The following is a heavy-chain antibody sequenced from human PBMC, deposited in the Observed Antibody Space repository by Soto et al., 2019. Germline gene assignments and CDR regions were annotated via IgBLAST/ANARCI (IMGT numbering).Heavy chain of an antibody. J-gene: IGHJ4*02. CDR3: ARDRGSGTGYFDY. CDR1: GFTFDDYG. CDR2: VNWTGGST. Sequence: EVQLVESGGGVVRPGGSLRLSCAASGFTFDDYGMSWGRQAPGKGLVWVSGVNWTGGSTGYADSVKGRFTISRDTAKNSLYVQMNSLRAESTALYHWARDRGSGTGYFDYWGQGTLVTVSS. D-gene: IGHD3-10*01. V-gene: IGHV3-20*01.